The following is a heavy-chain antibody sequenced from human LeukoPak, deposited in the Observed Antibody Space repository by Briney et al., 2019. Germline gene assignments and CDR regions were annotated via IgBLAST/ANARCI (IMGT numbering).Heavy chain of an antibody. CDR3: ARCGYSYGKFDY. V-gene: IGHV4-31*03. Sequence: SQTLSLTCTVSGGSISSGGYYWSWIRQHPGKGLEWIGYIYYSGSTYYNPSLKSRVTISVDTSKNQFSLKLSSVTAADTAVYYCARCGYSYGKFDYWGQGTLVTVSS. CDR2: IYYSGST. D-gene: IGHD5-18*01. CDR1: GGSISSGGYY. J-gene: IGHJ4*02.